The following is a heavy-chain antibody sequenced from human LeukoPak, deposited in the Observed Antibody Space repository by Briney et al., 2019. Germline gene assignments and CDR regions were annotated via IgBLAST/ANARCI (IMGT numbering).Heavy chain of an antibody. V-gene: IGHV4-34*01. CDR3: ARGQGAYDSSGFDY. Sequence: SETLSLTCAVYGGSFSGYYWSWIRQPPGKGLEWIGEINHSGSTNYNPSLKSRVTISVDTSKNQFSLKLSSVTAADTAVCYCARGQGAYDSSGFDYWGQGTLVTVSS. J-gene: IGHJ4*02. D-gene: IGHD3-22*01. CDR2: INHSGST. CDR1: GGSFSGYY.